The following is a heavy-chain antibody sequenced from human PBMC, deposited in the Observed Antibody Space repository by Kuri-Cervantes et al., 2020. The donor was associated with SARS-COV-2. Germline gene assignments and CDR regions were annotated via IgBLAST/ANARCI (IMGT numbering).Heavy chain of an antibody. V-gene: IGHV3-30*02. D-gene: IGHD3-9*01. CDR1: GFTFSSYG. J-gene: IGHJ4*02. CDR2: IRYDGSNK. CDR3: AKDKSVNFAKNYFDY. Sequence: GESLKISCAASGFTFSSYGMHWVRQAPGKGLEWVAFIRYDGSNKYYADSVKGRFTISRDNSKNTLYLQMNSLRAEDTAVYYCAKDKSVNFAKNYFDYWAREPWSPSPQ.